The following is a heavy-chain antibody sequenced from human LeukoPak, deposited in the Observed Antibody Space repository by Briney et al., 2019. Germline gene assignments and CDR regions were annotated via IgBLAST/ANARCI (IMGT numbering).Heavy chain of an antibody. CDR1: VFTFSSYA. V-gene: IGHV3-30*04. D-gene: IGHD3-10*01. J-gene: IGHJ4*02. CDR2: ISYDGSNK. CDR3: AKGMVRGVILKGFDY. Sequence: GGSLRLSCATSVFTFSSYAMHWVRQAPGKGLEWVAVISYDGSNKYYADSVKGRFTISRDNSKNTLYLQMNSLRAEDTAVYYCAKGMVRGVILKGFDYWGQGTLVTVSS.